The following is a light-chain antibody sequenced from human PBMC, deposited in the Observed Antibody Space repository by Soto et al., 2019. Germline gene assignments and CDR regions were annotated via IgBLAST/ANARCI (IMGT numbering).Light chain of an antibody. J-gene: IGLJ2*01. CDR2: GNN. CDR1: SSNIGAGFD. V-gene: IGLV1-40*01. Sequence: QSVLTQPPSVSGAPGQRVTISCTGSSSNIGAGFDVHWYQHLPGTAPKVLIYGNNNRPSGVPDRFSGSQSGTSASLAITSLQAEDEADYYCQSYDSSLSGVIFGGGTQLTVL. CDR3: QSYDSSLSGVI.